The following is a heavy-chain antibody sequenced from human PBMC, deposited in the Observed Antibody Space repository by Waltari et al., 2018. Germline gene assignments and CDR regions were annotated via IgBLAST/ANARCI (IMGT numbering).Heavy chain of an antibody. CDR1: GFTLSSYA. V-gene: IGHV3-23*01. J-gene: IGHJ3*02. D-gene: IGHD2-15*01. Sequence: EVQLLESGGGLVQPGGSLRLSCAASGFTLSSYAMSWVSQAPGKGLEWVSAISGSGGSTYYADSVKGRFTISRDNSKNTLYLQMNSLRAEDTAVYYCALCGGSCYSRAFDIWGQGTMVTVSS. CDR3: ALCGGSCYSRAFDI. CDR2: ISGSGGST.